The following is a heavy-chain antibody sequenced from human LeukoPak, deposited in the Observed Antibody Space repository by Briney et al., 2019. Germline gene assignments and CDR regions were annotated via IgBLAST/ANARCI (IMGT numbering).Heavy chain of an antibody. Sequence: GGSLRLSCAASGFTFSSYGMHWVRQAPGKGLEWVAVISYDGSNKYYADSVKGRFTISRDNAKNSLYLQMNSLRAEDTAVYYCAREGFGEYTSDYWGQGTLVTVSS. J-gene: IGHJ4*02. D-gene: IGHD3-10*01. V-gene: IGHV3-30*03. CDR1: GFTFSSYG. CDR3: AREGFGEYTSDY. CDR2: ISYDGSNK.